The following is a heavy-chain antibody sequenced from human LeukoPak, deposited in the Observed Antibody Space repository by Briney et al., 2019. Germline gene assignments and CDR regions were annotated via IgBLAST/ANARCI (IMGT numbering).Heavy chain of an antibody. CDR1: GGSISSYY. CDR3: ARARAPYSSSWQYYFDY. Sequence: PSETLSHTCTVSGGSISSYYWSWIRQPPGKGLEWIGYIYYSGSTNYNPSLKSRVTISVDTSKNQFSLKLSSVTAADTAVYYCARARAPYSSSWQYYFDYWGQGTLVTVSS. CDR2: IYYSGST. J-gene: IGHJ4*02. V-gene: IGHV4-59*01. D-gene: IGHD6-13*01.